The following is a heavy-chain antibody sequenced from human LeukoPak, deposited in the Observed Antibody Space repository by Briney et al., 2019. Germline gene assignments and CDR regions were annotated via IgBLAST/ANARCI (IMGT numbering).Heavy chain of an antibody. J-gene: IGHJ4*02. CDR2: IKQDGSEQ. V-gene: IGHV3-7*01. D-gene: IGHD2-2*01. CDR1: GFTFSHYW. Sequence: GGSLRLSCAASGFTFSHYWMTWVRQAPGKGLEWVANIKQDGSEQYYVDSVKGRFTISRDNAKNSLYLQMNSLRVEDAAVYYCARDRCSSTSCFYDYWGQGTLVTVSS. CDR3: ARDRCSSTSCFYDY.